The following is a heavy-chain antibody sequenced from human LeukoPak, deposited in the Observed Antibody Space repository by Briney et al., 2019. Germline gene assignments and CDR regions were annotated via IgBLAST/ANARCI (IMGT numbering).Heavy chain of an antibody. CDR1: GFTFRSYA. J-gene: IGHJ4*02. Sequence: PGGSLRLSCAASGFTFRSYAMHWVRQAPGKGLEWVAVISYDGSNKYYADSVKGRFTISRDNSKNTLYLQMNSLRAEDTAVYYCARSMIVVVISSFDYWGQGTLVTVSS. CDR2: ISYDGSNK. V-gene: IGHV3-30-3*01. CDR3: ARSMIVVVISSFDY. D-gene: IGHD3-22*01.